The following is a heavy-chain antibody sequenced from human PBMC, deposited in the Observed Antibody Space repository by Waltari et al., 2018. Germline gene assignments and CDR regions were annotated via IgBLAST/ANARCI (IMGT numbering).Heavy chain of an antibody. D-gene: IGHD3-10*01. CDR3: ATDGSGSYYNPYYYYGMDV. V-gene: IGHV1-24*01. J-gene: IGHJ6*02. CDR1: GYTLTELS. CDR2: FDPEDGET. Sequence: QVQLVQSGAEVKKPGASVKVSCKVSGYTLTELSMHWVRQAPGKGLEWMGSFDPEDGETIYAQKFQGRVTMTEDTSTDTAYMELSSLRSEDTAVYYCATDGSGSYYNPYYYYGMDVWGQGTTVTVSS.